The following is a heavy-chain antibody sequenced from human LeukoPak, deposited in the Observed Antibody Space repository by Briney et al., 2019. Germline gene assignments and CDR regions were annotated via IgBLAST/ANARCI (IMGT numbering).Heavy chain of an antibody. CDR2: IYANGNT. CDR3: ARDRCSSTSCFFDY. J-gene: IGHJ4*02. Sequence: GGSLRLSCAASGFTVRSNYMTWVRQAPGKGLEWVSVIYANGNTYYADSVKGRFTISRDNAKNSLYLQMNSLRAEDTAVYYCARDRCSSTSCFFDYWGQGTLVTVSS. D-gene: IGHD2-2*01. V-gene: IGHV3-66*01. CDR1: GFTVRSNY.